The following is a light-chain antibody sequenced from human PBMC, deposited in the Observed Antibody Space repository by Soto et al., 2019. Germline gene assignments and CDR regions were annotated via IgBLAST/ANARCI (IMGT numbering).Light chain of an antibody. Sequence: QSALTQPASVSGSPGQSITISCTGTSSDVGGFDYVSWYQHHPGKAPKLMIYGVSSRPSGVSNRFSGSKSGSTASLTISGLQAEDEADYYCSSYTTRSTYVFGTGTKLTVL. V-gene: IGLV2-14*03. CDR2: GVS. J-gene: IGLJ1*01. CDR1: SSDVGGFDY. CDR3: SSYTTRSTYV.